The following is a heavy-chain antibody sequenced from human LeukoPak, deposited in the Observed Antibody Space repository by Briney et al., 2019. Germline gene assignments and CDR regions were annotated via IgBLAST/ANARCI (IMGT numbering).Heavy chain of an antibody. CDR3: ARDRCVSCPAWNWFDP. Sequence: PGRSLRLSCAASGFTFNSYAMHWVRQAPGKGLEWVAVISYDGSNKYYADSVKGRFTISRDDSKSTLYLQMNTLRAEDTAVYYCARDRCVSCPAWNWFDPWGQGTLVTVSP. D-gene: IGHD2-2*01. CDR2: ISYDGSNK. CDR1: GFTFNSYA. J-gene: IGHJ5*02. V-gene: IGHV3-30*04.